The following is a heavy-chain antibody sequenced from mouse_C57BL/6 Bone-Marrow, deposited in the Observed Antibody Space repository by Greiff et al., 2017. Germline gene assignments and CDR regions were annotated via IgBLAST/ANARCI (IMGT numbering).Heavy chain of an antibody. CDR3: ARNGRDY. V-gene: IGHV2-2*01. Sequence: VQLQQSGPGLVQPSQSLSITCTVSGFSLTSYGVHWVRQSPGKGLEWLGVIWSGGSTDSNAAFISRLSISKDNSKSQVFFKMNSLQADDTTIYYCARNGRDYWGQGTSVTVSS. CDR2: IWSGGST. J-gene: IGHJ4*01. CDR1: GFSLTSYG. D-gene: IGHD6-1*01.